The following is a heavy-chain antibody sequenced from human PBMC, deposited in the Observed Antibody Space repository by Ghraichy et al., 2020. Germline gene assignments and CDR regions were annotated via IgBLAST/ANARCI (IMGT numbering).Heavy chain of an antibody. CDR2: VYNSVNT. D-gene: IGHD4-17*01. V-gene: IGHV4-61*01. Sequence: SETLSLTCTVSGDSVSSGRYYWTWIRQPPGKGLEWIGYVYNSVNTKYNPSLKTRATISVDTSKNQFSLNLTSVTAADTAVYYCARSTVSRFDPWGQGTLVTVSS. J-gene: IGHJ5*02. CDR3: ARSTVSRFDP. CDR1: GDSVSSGRYY.